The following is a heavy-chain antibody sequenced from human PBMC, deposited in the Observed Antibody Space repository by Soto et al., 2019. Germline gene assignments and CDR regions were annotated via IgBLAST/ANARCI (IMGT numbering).Heavy chain of an antibody. D-gene: IGHD6-19*01. CDR1: GFSLSTSGVG. Sequence: QITLKESGPTLVKPTQTLTLTCTFSGFSLSTSGVGVGWIRQPPGNALEWLALIYWDDDKRYRPSLKSRLTITKDTSKNQAVLTMTNMDPLDTATYSCAHSSQWLVPPAEYFQHWGQGTLVTVSS. CDR3: AHSSQWLVPPAEYFQH. J-gene: IGHJ1*01. V-gene: IGHV2-5*02. CDR2: IYWDDDK.